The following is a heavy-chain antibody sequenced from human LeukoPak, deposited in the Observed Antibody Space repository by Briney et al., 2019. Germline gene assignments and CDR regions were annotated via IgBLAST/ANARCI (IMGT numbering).Heavy chain of an antibody. D-gene: IGHD2-8*01. CDR1: GYTFTGYF. Sequence: ASVKVSCKASGYTFTGYFMHWVRQAPGQGLEWMGWINPNSGGPNYAQKLQGRVTMTRDTSISTAYMDLSGLRSDDTAVYYCARSRGYCTNGVCYREFDYWGQGTLVTVSS. CDR2: INPNSGGP. J-gene: IGHJ4*02. CDR3: ARSRGYCTNGVCYREFDY. V-gene: IGHV1-2*02.